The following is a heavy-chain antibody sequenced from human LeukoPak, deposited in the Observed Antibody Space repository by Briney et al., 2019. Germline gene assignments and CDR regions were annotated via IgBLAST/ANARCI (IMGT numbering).Heavy chain of an antibody. CDR3: ARQGSGSYSHFDY. J-gene: IGHJ4*02. V-gene: IGHV4-59*01. D-gene: IGHD3-10*01. Sequence: PSETLSLTPTVSVGSLTIYYWSWIPKPPGKGVEWIGYIYYSGNTYYNPSLKSRVTISVDTSNNQFSLKLSSVTAADTAVYYCARQGSGSYSHFDYWGQGTLVTVSS. CDR2: IYYSGNT. CDR1: VGSLTIYY.